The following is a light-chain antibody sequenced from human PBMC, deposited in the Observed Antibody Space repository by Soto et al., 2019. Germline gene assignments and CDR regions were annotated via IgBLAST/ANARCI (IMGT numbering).Light chain of an antibody. V-gene: IGLV2-14*03. J-gene: IGLJ1*01. CDR2: DVS. CDR1: SSDVGGYNY. Sequence: QSVLTQPASVSGSPGQSITISCTGTSSDVGGYNYVSWYQQHPGKAPKVIIYDVSRRPSGVSNRFSGSKSDNTASLIISGLQAEDEADYYCSSYTTSSTLYVFGTGTKVTV. CDR3: SSYTTSSTLYV.